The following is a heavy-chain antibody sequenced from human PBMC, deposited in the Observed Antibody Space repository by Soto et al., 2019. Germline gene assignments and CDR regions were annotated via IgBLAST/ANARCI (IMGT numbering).Heavy chain of an antibody. Sequence: SETLSLTCTVSGGSISSGAYYWTWIRQHPGKGLEWIGYIYHGGSTYYSPSLKSRVTISVDTSKNQFSLKLSSVTAAGTAVYYCAREGSGIYYNGFDYWGKGILVPVSS. CDR2: IYHGGST. CDR3: AREGSGIYYNGFDY. J-gene: IGHJ4*02. D-gene: IGHD3-10*01. CDR1: GGSISSGAYY. V-gene: IGHV4-31*03.